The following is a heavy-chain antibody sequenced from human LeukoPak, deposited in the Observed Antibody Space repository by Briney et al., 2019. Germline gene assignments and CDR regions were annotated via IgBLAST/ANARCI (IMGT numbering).Heavy chain of an antibody. Sequence: PGGSLRLSCAASGFTFSSYEMNWVRQAPGKGLEWVSYISSTSGSTIYFADSVKGRFTISRDNAKNSVYLQMNSLRAEDTAVYYCARRYCSSTSCLLDYWGQGTLVTVSS. D-gene: IGHD2-2*01. J-gene: IGHJ4*02. CDR3: ARRYCSSTSCLLDY. CDR1: GFTFSSYE. V-gene: IGHV3-48*03. CDR2: ISSTSGSTI.